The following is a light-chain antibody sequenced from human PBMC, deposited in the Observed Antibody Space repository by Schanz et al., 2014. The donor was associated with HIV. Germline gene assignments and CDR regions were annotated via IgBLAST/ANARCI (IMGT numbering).Light chain of an antibody. CDR1: SSNIGAGHN. J-gene: IGLJ3*02. CDR3: SSFAGSNIPWV. Sequence: QSVLTQSPSVSGAPGQRVTISCTGSSSNIGAGHNVHWYQQLPGTAPKLLIYNTYTRPSGVPDRFSGSKSGTSASLAITGLQAEDEADYYCSSFAGSNIPWVFGGGTKLTVL. CDR2: NTY. V-gene: IGLV1-40*01.